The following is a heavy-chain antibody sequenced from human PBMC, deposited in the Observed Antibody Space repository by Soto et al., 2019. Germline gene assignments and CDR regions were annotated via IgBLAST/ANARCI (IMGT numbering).Heavy chain of an antibody. Sequence: QVQLVESGGGVVQPGRSLRLSCAASGFTFSSYAMHWVRQAPGKGLEWVAVISYDGSNKYYADSVKGRFTISRDNSKNTLYLQMNSLRAEDTAVYYCARDRYGVYYFDSWGQGTLVTVSS. CDR2: ISYDGSNK. J-gene: IGHJ4*02. CDR3: ARDRYGVYYFDS. CDR1: GFTFSSYA. V-gene: IGHV3-30-3*01. D-gene: IGHD3-16*02.